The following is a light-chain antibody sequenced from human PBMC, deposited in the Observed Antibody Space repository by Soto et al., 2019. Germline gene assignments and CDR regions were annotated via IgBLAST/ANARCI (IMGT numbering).Light chain of an antibody. Sequence: DIQMTQSPSSLSASVGDRVTITCRASQIINNYVTWYQQKPGEAPKLLIYAASSLQSGVPSRFSGSGSGTTFTLTISSLQPEDFAAYDCQQTYSLPDTFGQGTKLEI. V-gene: IGKV1-39*01. CDR3: QQTYSLPDT. CDR1: QIINNY. J-gene: IGKJ2*01. CDR2: AAS.